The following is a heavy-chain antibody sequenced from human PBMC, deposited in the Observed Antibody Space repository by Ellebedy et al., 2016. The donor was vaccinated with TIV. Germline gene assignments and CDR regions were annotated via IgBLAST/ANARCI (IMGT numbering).Heavy chain of an antibody. J-gene: IGHJ4*02. D-gene: IGHD1-26*01. CDR3: ARDVGQIFNHYFDY. CDR2: IYRSGTT. CDR1: GGSISSTNW. V-gene: IGHV4-4*02. Sequence: MPSETLSLTCAVSGGSISSTNWWSFVRLPPGKGLEWIGEIYRSGTTNYNPSLKSRATILVDRSKNQFSLKLSSVTAADTAVYYCARDVGQIFNHYFDYWGQGTLVTVSS.